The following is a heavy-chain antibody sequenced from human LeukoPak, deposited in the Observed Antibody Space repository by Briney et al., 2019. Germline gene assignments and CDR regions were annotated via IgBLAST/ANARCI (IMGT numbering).Heavy chain of an antibody. CDR1: GFSFKNVW. V-gene: IGHV3-15*01. CDR3: TTWNYDILTGYSI. CDR2: IRSKTHGGTT. Sequence: GGSLRLSCAASGFSFKNVWMSWVRQAPGKGLEWVGRIRSKTHGGTTDYAAAVKGRFTISRDDSKSTLYLQMNSLKTEDTALYYCTTWNYDILTGYSIWGQGTLVTVSS. D-gene: IGHD3-9*01. J-gene: IGHJ4*02.